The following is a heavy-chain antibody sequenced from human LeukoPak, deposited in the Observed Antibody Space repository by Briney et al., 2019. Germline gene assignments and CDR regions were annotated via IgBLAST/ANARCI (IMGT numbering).Heavy chain of an antibody. J-gene: IGHJ4*02. D-gene: IGHD6-19*01. CDR2: IWYDGSNK. V-gene: IGHV3-33*06. Sequence: SGGSLRLSCAASGFTFSSYGMHWLRQAPGKGLEWVAVIWYDGSNKYYADSVKGRFTISRDNSKNTLYLQMNSLRAEDTAVYYCAKEEGIAVAGPGLDYWGRGTLVTVSS. CDR3: AKEEGIAVAGPGLDY. CDR1: GFTFSSYG.